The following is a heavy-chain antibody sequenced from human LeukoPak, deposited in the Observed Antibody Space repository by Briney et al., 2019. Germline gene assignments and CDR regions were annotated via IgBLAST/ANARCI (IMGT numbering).Heavy chain of an antibody. J-gene: IGHJ4*02. CDR2: IYFSGST. CDR3: ARQTGSGLFILP. V-gene: IGHV4-59*08. CDR1: GGSISSFY. D-gene: IGHD3/OR15-3a*01. Sequence: SETLSLTCTVSGGSISSFYWSWFYWSWIRQPPGKGLEWIGYIYFSGSTNYNPSLKSQVSISIDTSKNQFSLKLTSVTAADTAVYYCARQTGSGLFILPGGQGTLVTVSS.